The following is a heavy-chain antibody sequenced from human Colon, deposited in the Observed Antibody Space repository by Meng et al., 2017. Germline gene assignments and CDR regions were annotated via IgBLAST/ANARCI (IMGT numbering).Heavy chain of an antibody. D-gene: IGHD3-10*01. CDR3: TTWYGEY. CDR2: TYYRSEWQN. CDR1: GDSVSSNRAL. Sequence: QVQLHQSGPGLWKPSQTLSHTCAISGDSVSSNRALWHWVRQSPSRGLEWLGQTYYRSEWQNHYGVSVKSRITINADTSRNHFSLHLNSVTPEDTAVYYCTTWYGEYWGQGTLVTVSS. V-gene: IGHV6-1*01. J-gene: IGHJ4*02.